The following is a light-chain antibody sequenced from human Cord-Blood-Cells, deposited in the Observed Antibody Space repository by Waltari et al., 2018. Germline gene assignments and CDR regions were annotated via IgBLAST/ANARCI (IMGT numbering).Light chain of an antibody. CDR3: SSYTSSSVV. CDR1: SSAVGGYNY. Sequence: QSALTQPASVSGSPGQSITNSCTGTSSAVGGYNYVSWYQQHPGKAPKLMIYDVSNRPSGVSNRFSGSKSGNTASLTISGLQAEDEADYYCSSYTSSSVVFGGGTKLTVL. CDR2: DVS. J-gene: IGLJ2*01. V-gene: IGLV2-14*01.